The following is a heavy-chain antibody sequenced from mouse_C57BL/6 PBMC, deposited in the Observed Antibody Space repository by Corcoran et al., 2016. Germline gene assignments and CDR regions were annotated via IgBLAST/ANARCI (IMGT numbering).Heavy chain of an antibody. CDR2: IYWDDDK. V-gene: IGHV8-12*01. CDR3: ARLITTVVVPSYFDY. D-gene: IGHD1-1*01. Sequence: QVTLKESGPGILQSSQTLSLTCSFSGFSLSTSGMGVSWIRQPSGKGLEWLAHIYWDDDKRYNPSLKSRLTISKDTSRNQVFLKITSVDTADTATYYCARLITTVVVPSYFDYWGQGTTLTVSS. J-gene: IGHJ2*01. CDR1: GFSLSTSGMG.